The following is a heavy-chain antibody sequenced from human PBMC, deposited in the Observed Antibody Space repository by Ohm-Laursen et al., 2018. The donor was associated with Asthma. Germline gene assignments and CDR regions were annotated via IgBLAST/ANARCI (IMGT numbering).Heavy chain of an antibody. CDR2: INSDGSST. CDR3: ARGPYCSSTSFYWGSLSYYYYGMDV. J-gene: IGHJ6*02. CDR1: GFTFSSYW. Sequence: SLRLSCAASGFTFSSYWMHWVRQAPGKGLVWVSRINSDGSSTSYADSVKGRFTISRDNAKNTLYLQMNSLRAEDTAVYYCARGPYCSSTSFYWGSLSYYYYGMDVWGQGTTVTVSS. D-gene: IGHD2-2*01. V-gene: IGHV3-74*01.